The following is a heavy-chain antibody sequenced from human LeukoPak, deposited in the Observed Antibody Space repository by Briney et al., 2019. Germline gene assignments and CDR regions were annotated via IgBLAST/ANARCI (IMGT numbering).Heavy chain of an antibody. Sequence: GGSLRLSCAASGFTFSSYGMHWVRQAPGKGLEWVAVIWYGGSNKYYADSVKGRFTFSRDTSKNTLYLQMNSLRAEDTAVYYCARAPIYYGSGSYSPYYYYGMDVWGQGTTVTVSS. CDR3: ARAPIYYGSGSYSPYYYYGMDV. CDR2: IWYGGSNK. V-gene: IGHV3-33*01. CDR1: GFTFSSYG. J-gene: IGHJ6*02. D-gene: IGHD3-10*01.